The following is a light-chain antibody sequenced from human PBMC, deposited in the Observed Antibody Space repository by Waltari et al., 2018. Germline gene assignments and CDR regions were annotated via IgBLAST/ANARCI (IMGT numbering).Light chain of an antibody. V-gene: IGKV1-33*01. CDR2: DAF. Sequence: DIQMTQSPPSMSDSVGAKVSITCQASQDIRNYLSCYQQKPGKAPKLLIYDAFNLQTGVPSRFSGSASGTDFTFTISSLQPEDIATYYCQQYKELPRTFGQGTKVEVK. CDR3: QQYKELPRT. CDR1: QDIRNY. J-gene: IGKJ1*01.